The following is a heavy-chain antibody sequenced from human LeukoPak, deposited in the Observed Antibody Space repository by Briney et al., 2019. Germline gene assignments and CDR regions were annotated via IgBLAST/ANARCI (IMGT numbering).Heavy chain of an antibody. V-gene: IGHV3-66*01. CDR1: GFTVSTNY. D-gene: IGHD5-12*01. J-gene: IGHJ4*02. CDR3: ARYDYGRSGFDY. CDR2: IYSGGTT. Sequence: GGSLRLSCAASGFTVSTNYMTWVRQAPGKGLEWVSVIYSGGTTYYADSVKGRFSISRDNSKNTLYLQMNSLRAEDTAVYYCARYDYGRSGFDYWGQETLVTVSS.